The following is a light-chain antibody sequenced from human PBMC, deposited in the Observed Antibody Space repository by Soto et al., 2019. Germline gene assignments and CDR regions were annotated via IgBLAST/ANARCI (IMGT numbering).Light chain of an antibody. V-gene: IGKV1-9*01. J-gene: IGKJ4*01. CDR3: QQLKSYPLT. CDR1: QGISSY. CDR2: AAS. Sequence: DIQLTQSPSFLSASLGDRVTITGRASQGISSYLAWYQQKPGKAPKLLIYAASTLQSGVPSRFSGSGSGTEFTLTISSLQPEDFATYYCQQLKSYPLTFGEGTKVDIK.